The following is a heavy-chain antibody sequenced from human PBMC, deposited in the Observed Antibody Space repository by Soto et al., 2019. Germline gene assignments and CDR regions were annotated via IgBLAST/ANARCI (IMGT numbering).Heavy chain of an antibody. CDR2: INPNSGGT. V-gene: IGHV1-2*04. CDR1: GYTFTGYY. J-gene: IGHJ3*02. D-gene: IGHD2-2*01. CDR3: ARVTSSRAPGAFDI. Sequence: ASVKVSCKASGYTFTGYYMHWVRQAPGQGLEWMGWINPNSGGTNYAQKFQGWVTMTRDTSISTAYMELSRLRSDHPAVYSCARVTSSRAPGAFDIWAQGTMVTLSS.